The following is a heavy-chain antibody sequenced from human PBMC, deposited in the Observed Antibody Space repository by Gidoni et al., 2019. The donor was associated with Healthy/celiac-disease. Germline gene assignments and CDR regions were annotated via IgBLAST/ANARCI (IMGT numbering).Heavy chain of an antibody. V-gene: IGHV4-34*01. J-gene: IGHJ3*02. CDR3: ARGRVYGVVVVTNDAFDI. D-gene: IGHD3-22*01. Sequence: QVQLQQWGAGLLKPSETLSLTCAVYGGSFSGYYCSWIRQPPGKGLEWIGEINHSGSTNYNPSLKSRVTISVDTSKNQFSLKLSSVTAADTAVYYCARGRVYGVVVVTNDAFDIWGQGTMVTVSS. CDR1: GGSFSGYY. CDR2: INHSGST.